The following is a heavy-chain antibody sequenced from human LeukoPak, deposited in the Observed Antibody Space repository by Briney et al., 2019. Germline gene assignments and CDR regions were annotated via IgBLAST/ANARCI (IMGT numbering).Heavy chain of an antibody. CDR1: GGSISSNIHY. V-gene: IGHV4-39*01. CDR2: IYYSGST. J-gene: IGHJ4*02. CDR3: ARRGSSSSTLDYYFDY. Sequence: SETPSLTCTVSGGSISSNIHYWGRIRQPPGKGLEWIGSIYYSGSTYYNPSLKSRVTISVDTSKNQFSLKLSSVTAADTAVYYCARRGSSSSTLDYYFDYWGQGTLVTVSS. D-gene: IGHD6-6*01.